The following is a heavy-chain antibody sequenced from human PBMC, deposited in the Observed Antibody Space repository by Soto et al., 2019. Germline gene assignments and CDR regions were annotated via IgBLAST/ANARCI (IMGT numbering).Heavy chain of an antibody. CDR2: VDYSGNS. CDR1: GGSINTYY. D-gene: IGHD6-19*01. V-gene: IGHV4-59*01. CDR3: ASSWFSVAGRFHFDY. Sequence: SETLSLTCTVSGGSINTYYWSWIRQPPGKGLEWIGYVDYSGNSDSSPSLKSRVTISIDTSKKQVSLKLNSVTAADTAVYYCASSWFSVAGRFHFDYWGQGIPVTVSS. J-gene: IGHJ4*02.